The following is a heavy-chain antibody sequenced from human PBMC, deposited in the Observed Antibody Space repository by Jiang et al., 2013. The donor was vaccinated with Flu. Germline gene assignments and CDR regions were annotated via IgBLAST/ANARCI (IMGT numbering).Heavy chain of an antibody. CDR2: TYYRSKWYN. CDR3: ARDSYYDFWSGYYSLPYYYYGMDV. D-gene: IGHD3-3*01. J-gene: IGHJ6*02. V-gene: IGHV6-1*01. CDR1: GDSVSSNSGA. Sequence: AISGDSVSSNSGAWNWIRQSPSRGLEWLGRTYYRSKWYNNYAVSLKGRITISPDTSKNQFSLQLNSVTPEDTAVYYCARDSYYDFWSGYYSLPYYYYGMDVWGQGTTVTVSS.